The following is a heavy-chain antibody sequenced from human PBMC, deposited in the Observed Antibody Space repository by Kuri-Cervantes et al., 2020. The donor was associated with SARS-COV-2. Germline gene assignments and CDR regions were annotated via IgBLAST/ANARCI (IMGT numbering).Heavy chain of an antibody. CDR2: ISSSSSYI. CDR1: GFTFSSYS. V-gene: IGHV3-21*01. D-gene: IGHD2-2*02. Sequence: GESLKISCAASGFTFSSYSMNWVRQAPGKGLEWVSSISSSSSYIYYADSVKGRFTISRDNAKNSLDLQMNSLRAEDTAVDYCATLGYCSSTSCYKRFDYWGQGALVTVSS. CDR3: ATLGYCSSTSCYKRFDY. J-gene: IGHJ4*02.